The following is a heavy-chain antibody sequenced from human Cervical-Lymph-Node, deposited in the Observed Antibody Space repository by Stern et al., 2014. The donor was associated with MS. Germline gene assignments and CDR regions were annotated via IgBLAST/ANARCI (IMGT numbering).Heavy chain of an antibody. Sequence: VQLLESGGGVVQPGRSLRLSCAASGFTFSSYGMHWVRQAPGKGLEWVAVISYDGSNKYYADSVKGRFTISRDNSKNTLYLQMNSLRAEDTAVYYCAKDQSVSNWGQGTLVTVSS. CDR3: AKDQSVSN. CDR2: ISYDGSNK. V-gene: IGHV3-30*18. CDR1: GFTFSSYG. J-gene: IGHJ4*02.